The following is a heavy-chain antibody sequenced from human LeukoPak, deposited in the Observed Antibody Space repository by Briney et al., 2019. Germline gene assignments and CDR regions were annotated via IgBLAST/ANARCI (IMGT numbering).Heavy chain of an antibody. CDR1: GYTFTSYY. CDR3: ARDFSCGGDCYSYYYYGMDV. D-gene: IGHD2-21*02. J-gene: IGHJ6*02. V-gene: IGHV1-69*13. Sequence: SVKVSCKASGYTFTSYYMHWVRQAPGQGLEWMGGIIPIFGTANYAQKFQGRVTITADESTSTAYMELSSLRSEDTAVYYCARDFSCGGDCYSYYYYGMDVWGQGTTVTVSS. CDR2: IIPIFGTA.